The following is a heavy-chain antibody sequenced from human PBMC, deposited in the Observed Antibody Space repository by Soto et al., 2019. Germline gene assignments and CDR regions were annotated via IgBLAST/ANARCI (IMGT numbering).Heavy chain of an antibody. D-gene: IGHD3-9*01. J-gene: IGHJ6*02. CDR3: ASASLRYFDWLAGGMDV. Sequence: GASVKVSCKASGGTFSSYTISWVRQAPGQGLEWIGRIIPILGIANYAQKLQGRVTMTTDTSTSTAYMELRSLRSEDTAVYYCASASLRYFDWLAGGMDVWGQGTTVTVSS. V-gene: IGHV1-69*02. CDR1: GGTFSSYT. CDR2: IIPILGIA.